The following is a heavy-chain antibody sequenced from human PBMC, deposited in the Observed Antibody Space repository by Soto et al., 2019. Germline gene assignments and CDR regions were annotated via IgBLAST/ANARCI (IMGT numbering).Heavy chain of an antibody. CDR3: ARGWVEGLSRQPPTDY. D-gene: IGHD3-3*01. CDR2: IKNKLNSYTV. Sequence: GGSLRLSCAASGFSFSDYYMDWVRQAPGMGLEWVARIKNKLNSYTVEYAASLEGRFTISRDDSKNSVYLQMNSLRAEDTAVYYCARGWVEGLSRQPPTDYWGQGTLVTVSS. V-gene: IGHV3-72*01. J-gene: IGHJ4*02. CDR1: GFSFSDYY.